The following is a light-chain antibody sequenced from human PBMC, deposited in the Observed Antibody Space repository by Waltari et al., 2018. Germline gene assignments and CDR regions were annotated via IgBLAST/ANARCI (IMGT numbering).Light chain of an antibody. V-gene: IGLV2-18*02. J-gene: IGLJ2*01. CDR1: SSDVGSYNR. Sequence: QSALTQPPSVSGSPGQSVTISCTGTSSDVGSYNRVPWYKQPPGRAPKLMIYEVSNRPSGVLDRFSGCKSSNTASRTSAGVQAKDEADYYCSSDTSSSTPVCGRGTKLTVL. CDR3: SSDTSSSTPV. CDR2: EVS.